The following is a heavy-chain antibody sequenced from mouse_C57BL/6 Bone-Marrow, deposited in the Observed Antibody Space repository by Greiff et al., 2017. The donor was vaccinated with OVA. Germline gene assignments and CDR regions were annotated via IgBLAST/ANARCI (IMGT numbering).Heavy chain of an antibody. J-gene: IGHJ4*01. D-gene: IGHD2-5*01. CDR3: ARSNYGGLAMDY. CDR2: IYPGSGNT. CDR1: GYSFTIYY. Sequence: QVQLQQSGPELVKPGASVKISCKASGYSFTIYYIHWVKQRPGQGLEWIGWIYPGSGNTKYNEKFKGKATLTADTSSSTAYMQHSSLTSEDSAVYYCARSNYGGLAMDYWGQGTSASVSS. V-gene: IGHV1-66*01.